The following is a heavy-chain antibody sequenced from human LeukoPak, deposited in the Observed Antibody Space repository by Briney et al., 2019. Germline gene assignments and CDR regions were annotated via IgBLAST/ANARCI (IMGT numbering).Heavy chain of an antibody. J-gene: IGHJ4*02. CDR3: ARDGTKYDY. CDR2: ISSSGNYI. Sequence: GGSLRLSCVASGFTFSSYSMNWVRQAPGKGLEWVSSISSSGNYIHYADSVKGRFTISRDNAKNSLYLQMNSLRAEDTAVYYCARDGTKYDYWGQGTLVSVSS. D-gene: IGHD1-26*01. V-gene: IGHV3-21*01. CDR1: GFTFSSYS.